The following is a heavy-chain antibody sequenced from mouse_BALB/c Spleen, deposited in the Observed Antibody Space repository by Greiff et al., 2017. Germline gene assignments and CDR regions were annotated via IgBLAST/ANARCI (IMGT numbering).Heavy chain of an antibody. CDR1: GYTFTSYW. D-gene: IGHD2-4*01. V-gene: IGHV1S81*02. CDR3: AYYDRFAY. Sequence: QVQLQQPGAELVKPGASVKLSCKASGYTFTSYWMHWVKQRPGQGLEWIGEINPSNGRTNYNEKFKSKATLTVDKSSSTAYMQLSSLTSEDSAVYYCAYYDRFAYWGQGTLVTVSA. J-gene: IGHJ3*01. CDR2: INPSNGRT.